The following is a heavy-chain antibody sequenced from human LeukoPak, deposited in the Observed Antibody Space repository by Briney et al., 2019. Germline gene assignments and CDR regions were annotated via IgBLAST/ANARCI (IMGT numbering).Heavy chain of an antibody. CDR3: AKEAALLWFGESNFDY. CDR1: GFTFSSYG. D-gene: IGHD3-10*01. CDR2: ISYDGSNK. Sequence: GGSLRLSCAASGFTFSSYGMHWVRQAPGKGLEWVAVISYDGSNKYYTDSVKGRFTISRDNSKNTLYQQMNSLRAEDTAVYYCAKEAALLWFGESNFDYWGQGTLVTVSS. V-gene: IGHV3-30*18. J-gene: IGHJ4*02.